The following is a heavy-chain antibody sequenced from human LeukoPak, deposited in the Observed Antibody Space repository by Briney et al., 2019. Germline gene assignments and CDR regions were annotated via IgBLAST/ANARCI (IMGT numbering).Heavy chain of an antibody. CDR3: ARGRAWDDYGILWGY. V-gene: IGHV4-59*11. CDR2: IYYSGST. J-gene: IGHJ4*02. D-gene: IGHD4-17*01. Sequence: SETLSLTCPVSGGSLSSHYWSWIRQPPGKGLEWIGYIYYSGSTNYNPSLKSRVTISVDTSKNQFSVKLSSVTAAQTAVYYCARGRAWDDYGILWGYWGQGTLVTVSS. CDR1: GGSLSSHY.